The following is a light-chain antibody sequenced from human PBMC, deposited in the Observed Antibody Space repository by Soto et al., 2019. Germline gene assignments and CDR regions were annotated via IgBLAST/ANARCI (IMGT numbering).Light chain of an antibody. Sequence: EILMRQSPATLSVSPGERATLSCRSSQSISSNLAWYQQKPGQAPRLLIYDASNRATGIPARFSGSGSGTDFTLTISSLEPEDFAVYYCHQRGSWPRGTFGQGTKVDIK. CDR1: QSISSN. J-gene: IGKJ1*01. V-gene: IGKV3-11*01. CDR3: HQRGSWPRGT. CDR2: DAS.